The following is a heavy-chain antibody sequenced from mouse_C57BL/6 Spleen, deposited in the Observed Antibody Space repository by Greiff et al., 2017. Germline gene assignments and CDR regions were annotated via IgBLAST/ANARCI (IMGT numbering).Heavy chain of an antibody. V-gene: IGHV5-9-1*02. CDR2: ISSGGDYI. CDR1: GFTFSSYA. J-gene: IGHJ4*01. CDR3: TRGEGYYDAMDY. Sequence: EVNVVESGEGLVKPGGSLKLSCAASGFTFSSYAMSWVRQTPEKRLEWVAYISSGGDYIYYADTVKGRFTISRDNARNTLYLQMSSLKSEDTAMYYCTRGEGYYDAMDYWGQGTSVTVSS. D-gene: IGHD2-14*01.